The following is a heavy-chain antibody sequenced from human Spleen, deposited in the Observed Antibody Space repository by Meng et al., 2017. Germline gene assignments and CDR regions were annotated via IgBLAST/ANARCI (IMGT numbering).Heavy chain of an antibody. CDR1: GFTFDDYG. V-gene: IGHV3-9*03. D-gene: IGHD6-19*01. CDR2: ISWNSGSI. CDR3: AKDYSSGWYGGGAFDI. Sequence: GGSLRLSCAASGFTFDDYGMHWVRQAPGKGLEWVSGISWNSGSIVYADSVKGRFTISRDNAKNSLYLQMNSLRAEDMALYYCAKDYSSGWYGGGAFDIWGQGTMVTVSS. J-gene: IGHJ3*02.